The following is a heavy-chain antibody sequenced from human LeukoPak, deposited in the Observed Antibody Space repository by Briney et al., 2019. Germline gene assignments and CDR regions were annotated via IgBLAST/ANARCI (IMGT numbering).Heavy chain of an antibody. CDR1: VYTCTFYY. CDR3: ARRAARQDWFDP. Sequence: ASVKVSFKASVYTCTFYYMHWVRQAPGQGLEWMGWINPNSGGTNYAQKFQGRVNMTRDTSISTAYMELSRLRSDDTAVYYCARRAARQDWFDPWGQGTLVTVSS. J-gene: IGHJ5*02. V-gene: IGHV1-2*02. CDR2: INPNSGGT. D-gene: IGHD6-6*01.